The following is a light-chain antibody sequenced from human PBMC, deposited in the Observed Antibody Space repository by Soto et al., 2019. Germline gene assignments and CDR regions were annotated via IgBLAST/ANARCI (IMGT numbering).Light chain of an antibody. CDR1: QSVSSSY. CDR3: QQYGSLPYT. CDR2: GAS. Sequence: EIVLTQSPGTLSLSPGERATLSCRASQSVSSSYLAWYQQKPGQAPRILIYGASSRATGIPDRFSGSGSGTDFTLTISRLEPEDFAVYYCQQYGSLPYTFGQGTSLEIK. J-gene: IGKJ2*01. V-gene: IGKV3-20*01.